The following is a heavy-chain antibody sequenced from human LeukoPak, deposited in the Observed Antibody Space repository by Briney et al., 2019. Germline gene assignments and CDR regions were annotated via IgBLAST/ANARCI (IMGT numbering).Heavy chain of an antibody. J-gene: IGHJ5*02. CDR2: IYHSGST. D-gene: IGHD3-22*01. CDR1: GFSISSGYY. CDR3: ARAISYYDSSGIFDP. Sequence: PSETLSLTCSVSGFSISSGYYWGWIRQPPGKGLEWIGSIYHSGSTSYNPSLKSRVTISVDTSKNQFSLKLSSVTAADTAVYYCARAISYYDSSGIFDPWGQGTLVTVSS. V-gene: IGHV4-38-2*02.